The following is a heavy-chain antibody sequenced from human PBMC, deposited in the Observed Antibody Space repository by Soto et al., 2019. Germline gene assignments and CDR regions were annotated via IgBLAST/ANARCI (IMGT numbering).Heavy chain of an antibody. V-gene: IGHV3-72*01. CDR3: ARVSLVGPSGGRYFDY. J-gene: IGHJ4*02. CDR2: IKNKANSYTT. D-gene: IGHD1-26*01. CDR1: GFTFSAHY. Sequence: EVQLVESGGGLVQPGGSLRLSCAASGFTFSAHYMDWVRQAPGKWLEWVGRIKNKANSYTTEYAASVEGRFTISREDSQNSLYLQMNSLKTEDTAVYYCARVSLVGPSGGRYFDYWGQGSQVAVSS.